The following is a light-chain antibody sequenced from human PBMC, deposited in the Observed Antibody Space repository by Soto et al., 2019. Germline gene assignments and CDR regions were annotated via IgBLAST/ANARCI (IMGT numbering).Light chain of an antibody. CDR3: QQYDNLPLT. Sequence: DIQMTQSPSSLSASVGDRVTITCRASQGISSYLAWYQQKPGKAPKLLIYDASNLETGAPSRFSGSGSGTDFTFTISSLQPEDIATYYCQQYDNLPLTFGGGTKVDI. V-gene: IGKV1-33*01. J-gene: IGKJ4*01. CDR2: DAS. CDR1: QGISSY.